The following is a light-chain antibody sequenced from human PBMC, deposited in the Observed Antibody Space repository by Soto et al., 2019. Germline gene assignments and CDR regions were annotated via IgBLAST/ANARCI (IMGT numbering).Light chain of an antibody. CDR2: EVT. CDR1: GSDVGGYDY. Sequence: QSVLTQPASVSGSPGQSITISCTGTGSDVGGYDYVSWYQHHPGKAPKVMIYEVTNRPSGVSNRFSGSKSGNTASLTSSGLLAEDEADYYCSSYTSSSTYVFGTGTKVNVL. V-gene: IGLV2-14*01. CDR3: SSYTSSSTYV. J-gene: IGLJ1*01.